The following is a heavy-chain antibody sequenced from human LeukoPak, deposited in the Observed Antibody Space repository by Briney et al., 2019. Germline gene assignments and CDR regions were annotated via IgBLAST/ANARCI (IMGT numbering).Heavy chain of an antibody. J-gene: IGHJ4*02. Sequence: PGGSLRLSCAASGFIFSSYWMHWVRQAPGKGLVWVSRINSDGSSTSYADSVKGRFTISRDNAKSTLYLQMNSLRAEDTAVYYCARDESDFWSGYSDFAWGQGTLVTVSS. CDR3: ARDESDFWSGYSDFA. V-gene: IGHV3-74*01. CDR1: GFIFSSYW. CDR2: INSDGSST. D-gene: IGHD3-3*01.